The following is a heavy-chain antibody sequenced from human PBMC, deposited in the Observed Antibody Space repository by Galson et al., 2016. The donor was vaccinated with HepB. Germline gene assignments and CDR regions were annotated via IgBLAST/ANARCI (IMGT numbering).Heavy chain of an antibody. V-gene: IGHV4-39*01. Sequence: SETLSLTCIVSGVSTSTYSYYWGWIRQPPGKGLEWIGSIYYSGSTYHNPSLKSRVTISVDTLKNQFSLKLSSVTAADTAVYYCARQLRWEYYFDFWGQGTLATVSS. CDR2: IYYSGST. CDR3: ARQLRWEYYFDF. J-gene: IGHJ4*02. D-gene: IGHD1-26*01. CDR1: GVSTSTYSYY.